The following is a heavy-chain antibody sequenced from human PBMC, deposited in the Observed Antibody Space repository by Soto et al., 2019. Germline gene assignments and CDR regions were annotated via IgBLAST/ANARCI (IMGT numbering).Heavy chain of an antibody. CDR3: VRDSPIGSTYSGYDGIDY. CDR2: IIPLLDIA. Sequence: QVQLVQSGAEVKKPGSSVKVSCKASGVTFTNDIITWVRQAPGQGLEWMGRIIPLLDIANYAQKFQGRVTSTAXKTTXTXDMELNSLRSEDTAVYYCVRDSPIGSTYSGYDGIDYWGQGTLVTVSS. V-gene: IGHV1-69*08. J-gene: IGHJ4*02. D-gene: IGHD5-12*01. CDR1: GVTFTNDI.